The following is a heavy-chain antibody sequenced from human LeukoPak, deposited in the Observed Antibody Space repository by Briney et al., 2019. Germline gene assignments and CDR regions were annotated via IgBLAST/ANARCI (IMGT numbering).Heavy chain of an antibody. J-gene: IGHJ4*02. CDR3: ARPSPNYFGSGSYYRADY. Sequence: GGSLRLSCAASGFLLTSYWMTWVRQAPGKGLEWVANINQDGSQKYYVDSVKGRFTISRDNAKNSLYLQMNRLRAEDTAVYYCARPSPNYFGSGSYYRADYWGQGTLLTVSS. CDR2: INQDGSQK. D-gene: IGHD3-10*01. V-gene: IGHV3-7*01. CDR1: GFLLTSYW.